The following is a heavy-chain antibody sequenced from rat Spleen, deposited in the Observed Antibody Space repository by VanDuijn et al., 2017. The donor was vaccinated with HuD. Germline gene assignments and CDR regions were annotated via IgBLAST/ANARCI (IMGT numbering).Heavy chain of an antibody. CDR2: ISPSGGSS. J-gene: IGHJ2*01. CDR3: ATQSIIRVPLFDY. D-gene: IGHD4-3*01. Sequence: EVQLVESGGGLVQPGRSLKLSCAASGFTFSNYGMHWIRQAPTKGLEWVASISPSGGSSHYRDSVKGRFTISRDHAISTLYLQMDSLRSEDTATYYCATQSIIRVPLFDYWGQGVMVTVSS. V-gene: IGHV5-19*01. CDR1: GFTFSNYG.